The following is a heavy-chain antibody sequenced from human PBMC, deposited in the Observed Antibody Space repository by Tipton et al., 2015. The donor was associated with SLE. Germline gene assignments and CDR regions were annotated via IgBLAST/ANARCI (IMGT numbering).Heavy chain of an antibody. V-gene: IGHV4-59*01. D-gene: IGHD2-15*01. CDR1: GGSISGYY. CDR3: ARDRYCGAGSCSDWYFDL. J-gene: IGHJ2*01. Sequence: TLSLTCTVSGGSISGYYWSWVRQPPGQGLEWIGYIHYRGSTNYNPSLKSRVTISLDTSENQFSLKLSSVTAADTAVYYCARDRYCGAGSCSDWYFDLWARAPLAPVSS. CDR2: IHYRGST.